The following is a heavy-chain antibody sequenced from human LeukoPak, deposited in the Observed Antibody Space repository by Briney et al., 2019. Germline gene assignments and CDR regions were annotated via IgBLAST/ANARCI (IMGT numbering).Heavy chain of an antibody. V-gene: IGHV1-69*13. CDR3: ARDRQLYYYDSSGYAFDY. D-gene: IGHD3-22*01. J-gene: IGHJ4*02. CDR2: IIPIFGTA. CDR1: GYTFTSYA. Sequence: SVKVSCKASGYTFTSYAISWVRQAPGQGLEWMGGIIPIFGTANYAQKFQGRVTITADESTSTAYMELSSLRSEDTAVYYCARDRQLYYYDSSGYAFDYWGQGTLVTVSS.